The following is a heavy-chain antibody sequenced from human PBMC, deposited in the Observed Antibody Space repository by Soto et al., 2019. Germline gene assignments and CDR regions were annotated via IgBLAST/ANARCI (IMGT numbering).Heavy chain of an antibody. CDR1: GYTFSTYG. CDR2: INPLKGDT. J-gene: IGHJ3*01. CDR3: ARVQVPAAVLGAFDL. V-gene: IGHV1-18*01. D-gene: IGHD2-2*01. Sequence: GASVKVSCKASGYTFSTYGIKWVGPAPGQGLVWMVWINPLKGDTKSAANFQDRVTMTTDTSTRTAYMELRSLRSDDTAVYYCARVQVPAAVLGAFDLWGQGTLVTVSS.